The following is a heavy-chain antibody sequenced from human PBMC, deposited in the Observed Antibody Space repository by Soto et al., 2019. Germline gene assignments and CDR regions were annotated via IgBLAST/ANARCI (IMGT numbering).Heavy chain of an antibody. CDR2: ISSSSSTI. CDR3: ARGVYVSTETVPPFYSYYSYRAV. CDR1: GFTFSSYS. V-gene: IGHV3-48*01. Sequence: PGGSLRLSCAASGFTFSSYSMNWVRQAPGKGLEWVSYISSSSSTIYYADSVKGRFTISRDNAKNSLYLQMNSLRAEDTAVYYCARGVYVSTETVPPFYSYYSYRAVWGKGPTVPVSS. D-gene: IGHD3-16*01. J-gene: IGHJ6*03.